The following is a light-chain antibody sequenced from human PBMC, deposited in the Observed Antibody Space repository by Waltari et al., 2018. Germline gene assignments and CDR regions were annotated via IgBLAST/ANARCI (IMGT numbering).Light chain of an antibody. CDR2: DAS. CDR3: QQYENLPPC. J-gene: IGKJ2*03. CDR1: QDISNY. Sequence: DIQMTHSPSSLSASVGDRVTITCQASQDISNYLNWYQQKPGKAPKLLIYDASNLETGVPSRFSGSGSGTDFIFTISSLQPEDIATYYCQQYENLPPCFGQGTKLEIK. V-gene: IGKV1-33*01.